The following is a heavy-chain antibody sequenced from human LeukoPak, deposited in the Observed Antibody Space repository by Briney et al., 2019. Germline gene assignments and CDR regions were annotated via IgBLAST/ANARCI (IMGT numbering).Heavy chain of an antibody. J-gene: IGHJ3*02. CDR2: INHSGST. Sequence: SETLSLTCAVYGGSFSGXXXSWIRQPPGKGLEWIGEINHSGSTNYNPSLKSRVTISVDTSKNQFSLKLSSVTAADTAVYYCARVRGAFDIWGQGTMVTVSS. CDR1: GGSFSGXX. V-gene: IGHV4-34*01. CDR3: ARVRGAFDI. D-gene: IGHD3-10*01.